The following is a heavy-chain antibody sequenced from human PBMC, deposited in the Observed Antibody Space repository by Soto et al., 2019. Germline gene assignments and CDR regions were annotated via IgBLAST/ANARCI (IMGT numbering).Heavy chain of an antibody. CDR1: GFTFSSYT. Sequence: EVQLVESGGGLVKPGGSLRLSCAASGFTFSSYTMSWVRQAPGKGLEWVSSISSSSTYIYYADSVKGRFTISRDNAKNPLYLQMKRLGAEEPALVFCAGENGEFDPWGQGTLVTVSS. V-gene: IGHV3-21*01. CDR3: AGENGEFDP. J-gene: IGHJ5*02. D-gene: IGHD3-10*01. CDR2: ISSSSTYI.